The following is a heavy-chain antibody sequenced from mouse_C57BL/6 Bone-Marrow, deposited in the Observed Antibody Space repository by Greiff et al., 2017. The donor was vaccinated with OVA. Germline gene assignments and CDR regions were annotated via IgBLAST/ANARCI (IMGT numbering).Heavy chain of an antibody. CDR3: ARDPNWDGFAY. D-gene: IGHD4-1*01. Sequence: EVKLVESGGGLVKPGGSLKLSCAASGFTFSSYAMSWVRQTPEKRLEWVATISDDGSYTYYPDNVKGRFTISRDNAKNNLYLQMSHLKSEDTAMYYCARDPNWDGFAYWGQGTLVTVSA. CDR2: ISDDGSYT. V-gene: IGHV5-4*01. J-gene: IGHJ3*01. CDR1: GFTFSSYA.